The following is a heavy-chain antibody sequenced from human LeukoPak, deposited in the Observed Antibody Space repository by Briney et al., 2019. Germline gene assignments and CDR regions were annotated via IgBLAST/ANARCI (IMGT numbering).Heavy chain of an antibody. V-gene: IGHV1-69*13. D-gene: IGHD4-23*01. CDR1: GGTFSSYA. J-gene: IGHJ3*02. CDR3: ARESTVVSEGAFDI. CDR2: IIPIFGTA. Sequence: ASVKVSCKASGGTFSSYAISWVRQAPGQGLEWMGGIIPIFGTANYAQKFQGRVTITADESTSTAYMELSSLRSEDTAVYYCARESTVVSEGAFDIWGQGTMVTVSS.